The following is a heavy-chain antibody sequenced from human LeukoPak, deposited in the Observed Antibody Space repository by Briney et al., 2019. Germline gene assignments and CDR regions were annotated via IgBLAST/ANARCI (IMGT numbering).Heavy chain of an antibody. CDR3: ARAQAVAGRNWFDP. V-gene: IGHV1-69*05. CDR2: IIPIFGTA. Sequence: SVKVSCTASGGTFSSYAISWVRQAPGQGLEWMGGIIPIFGTANSAQKFQGKVTITTDESTSTAYMELRSLRSEDTAVYYCARAQAVAGRNWFDPWGQGTLVTVSS. D-gene: IGHD6-19*01. CDR1: GGTFSSYA. J-gene: IGHJ5*02.